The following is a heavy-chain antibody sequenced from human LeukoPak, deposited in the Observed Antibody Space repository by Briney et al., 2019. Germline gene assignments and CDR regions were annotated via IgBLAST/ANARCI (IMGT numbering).Heavy chain of an antibody. CDR1: GFTVSSNY. J-gene: IGHJ6*02. CDR3: ARVAYAYYYYGMDV. Sequence: GGSLRLSCVASGFTVSSNYMSWVRQAPGKGLEWVSAIYSGGSTYYADSVKGRFTISRDNSKNTLYLQMNSLRAEVTAVYYCARVAYAYYYYGMDVWGQGTTVTVSS. CDR2: IYSGGST. D-gene: IGHD2-15*01. V-gene: IGHV3-66*02.